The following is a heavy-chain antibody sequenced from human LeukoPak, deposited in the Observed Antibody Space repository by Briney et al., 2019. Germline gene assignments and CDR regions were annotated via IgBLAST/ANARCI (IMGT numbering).Heavy chain of an antibody. CDR2: IDPDSGGT. J-gene: IGHJ4*02. Sequence: GASVKVSCKTSGYTFTGYYLHWVRQAPGQRPEWMGRIDPDSGGTHYGQKFQGRVTVTRDTSITTVYMELSGLTSDDTAVYYCARVPGPYTTSRFDFWGQETLVTVSS. CDR1: GYTFTGYY. D-gene: IGHD2-2*02. V-gene: IGHV1-2*02. CDR3: ARVPGPYTTSRFDF.